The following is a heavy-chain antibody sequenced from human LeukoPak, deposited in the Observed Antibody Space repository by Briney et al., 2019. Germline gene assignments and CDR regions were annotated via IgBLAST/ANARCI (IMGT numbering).Heavy chain of an antibody. Sequence: GRSLRLSCAASGFTFSSYAMHWVRQAPGKGLEWVAVISYDGSNKYYADSVKGRFTISRDNSKNTPYLQMNSLRAEDTAVYYCARGGLAGNFDYWGQGTLVSVSS. V-gene: IGHV3-30-3*01. CDR1: GFTFSSYA. J-gene: IGHJ4*02. CDR3: ARGGLAGNFDY. CDR2: ISYDGSNK. D-gene: IGHD6-13*01.